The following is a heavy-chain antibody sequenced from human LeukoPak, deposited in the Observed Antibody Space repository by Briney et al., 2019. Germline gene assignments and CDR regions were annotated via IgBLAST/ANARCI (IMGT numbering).Heavy chain of an antibody. J-gene: IGHJ4*02. CDR2: FDVIDAKT. CDR1: GSSLSELS. CDR3: AAGRPYSLLDY. V-gene: IGHV1-24*01. D-gene: IGHD5-18*01. Sequence: ASVKVSCTVSGSSLSELSLYWVRQAPGKGLEWMGGFDVIDAKTFYAQKFQGRVTMTEDSSTDTAYMELSSLRSDDTAFYYCAAGRPYSLLDYWGQGTLLTVSS.